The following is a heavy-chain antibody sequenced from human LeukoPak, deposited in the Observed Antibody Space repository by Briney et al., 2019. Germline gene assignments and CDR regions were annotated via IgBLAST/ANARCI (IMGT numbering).Heavy chain of an antibody. V-gene: IGHV3-64*01. D-gene: IGHD7-27*01. J-gene: IGHJ4*02. CDR2: ISSNGGST. CDR1: GFTFSSYA. CDR3: ARRTGEGNFDY. Sequence: GGSLRLSCAASGFTFSSYAMHWVRQAPGKGPEYVSAISSNGGSTYYANSVKRRFTISRDNSKNTLYLQMGSLRAEDMAVYYCARRTGEGNFDYWGQGTLVTVSS.